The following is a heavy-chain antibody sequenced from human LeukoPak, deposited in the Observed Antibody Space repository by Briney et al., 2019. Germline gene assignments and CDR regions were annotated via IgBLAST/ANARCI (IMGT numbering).Heavy chain of an antibody. D-gene: IGHD2-2*01. CDR1: GFTFDDYA. CDR2: ISWNSGSI. J-gene: IGHJ3*02. Sequence: GGSLRLSSAASGFTFDDYAMHWVRQAPGKGLEWVSGISWNSGSIGYADSVKGRFTISRDNAKNSLYLQMNSLRAEDTALYYCAKDITPYCSSTSCYENAFDIWGQGTMVTVSS. V-gene: IGHV3-9*01. CDR3: AKDITPYCSSTSCYENAFDI.